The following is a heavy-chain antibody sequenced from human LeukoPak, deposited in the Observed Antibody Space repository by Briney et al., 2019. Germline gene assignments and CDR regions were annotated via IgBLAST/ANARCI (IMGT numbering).Heavy chain of an antibody. CDR2: IYPGDSDT. CDR1: GYSFTSYW. J-gene: IGHJ4*02. V-gene: IGHV5-51*01. D-gene: IGHD6-19*01. CDR3: ARIAVAGTVAGAWRRHFDY. Sequence: NLGESLKISCKGSGYSFTSYWIGWVRQMPGKGLEWMGIIYPGDSDTRYSPSFQGQVTISADKSISTAYLQWSSLKASDTAMYYCARIAVAGTVAGAWRRHFDYWGQGTLVTVSS.